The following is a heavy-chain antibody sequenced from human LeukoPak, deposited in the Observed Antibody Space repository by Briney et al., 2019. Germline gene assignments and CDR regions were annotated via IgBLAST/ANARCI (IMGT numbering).Heavy chain of an antibody. CDR2: IRYDGSNK. V-gene: IGHV3-30*02. CDR3: ANDFGVTHY. CDR1: GFTFSRYA. Sequence: PGGSLRLSCAASGFTFSRYAKHWVRPAPGKGPEWVAFIRYDGSNKYYPDSVPGRFTLSRHNSNKTLYPPMNRLRAQGPAVYYFANDFGVTHYWGQGTLVTVSS. D-gene: IGHD3-3*01. J-gene: IGHJ4*02.